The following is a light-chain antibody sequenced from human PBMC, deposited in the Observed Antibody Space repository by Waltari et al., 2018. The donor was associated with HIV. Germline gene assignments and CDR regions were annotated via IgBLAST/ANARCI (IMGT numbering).Light chain of an antibody. CDR3: QQSYSTPYS. CDR2: AAS. CDR1: QSISSY. V-gene: IGKV1-39*01. J-gene: IGKJ2*03. Sequence: DIQMTQSPSSLSASVGDRVTITCRASQSISSYLNWYQQKPGKAPKLLIYAASSLQSGVPSRVSGSGSGTDFTLTISSLQPEDFATYYCQQSYSTPYSFGQGTKLEIK.